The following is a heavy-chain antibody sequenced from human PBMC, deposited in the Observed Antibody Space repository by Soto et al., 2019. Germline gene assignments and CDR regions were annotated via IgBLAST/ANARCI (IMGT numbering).Heavy chain of an antibody. CDR3: APLSVSLSGPYGIHV. CDR1: GYSVIISDYY. J-gene: IGHJ6*02. V-gene: IGHV4-39*01. D-gene: IGHD2-15*01. Sequence: PSETLSLTFRVSGYSVIISDYYWAWIRQPPGKGLEWIGSMFYSGLTYYNPSLKSRVTLSVDTSKNQFSVRLNSVTAADTAVYYCAPLSVSLSGPYGIHVWGQGTTVTVSS. CDR2: MFYSGLT.